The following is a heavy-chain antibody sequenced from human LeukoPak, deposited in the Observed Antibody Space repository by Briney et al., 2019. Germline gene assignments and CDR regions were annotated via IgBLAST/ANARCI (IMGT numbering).Heavy chain of an antibody. V-gene: IGHV3-23*03. J-gene: IGHJ5*02. Sequence: GGSLRLSCAVSGFTFTTYAMSWVRQAPGKGLEWVSVIYSGGSTHYADSVRGRFTISRDNSKNTFYLQMNSLRAEDTAVYYCARGVSYGSGSYIGDPWGQGTLVTVSS. CDR2: IYSGGST. D-gene: IGHD3-10*01. CDR1: GFTFTTYA. CDR3: ARGVSYGSGSYIGDP.